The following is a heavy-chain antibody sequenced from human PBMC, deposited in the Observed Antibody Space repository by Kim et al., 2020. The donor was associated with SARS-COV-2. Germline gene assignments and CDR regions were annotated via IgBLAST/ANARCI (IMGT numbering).Heavy chain of an antibody. V-gene: IGHV3-30*07. J-gene: IGHJ6*02. CDR3: AREAGYFDWPWEYYYGMDV. Sequence: GRFTISRYNSKNTLYLQMNSLRAEDTAVYYCAREAGYFDWPWEYYYGMDVWGQGTTVTVSS. D-gene: IGHD3-9*01.